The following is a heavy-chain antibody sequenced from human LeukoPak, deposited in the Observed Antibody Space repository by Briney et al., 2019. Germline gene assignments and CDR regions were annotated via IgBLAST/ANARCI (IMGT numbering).Heavy chain of an antibody. CDR2: IYYSGST. Sequence: PSETLSLTCTVSGSSINTGGHYWSWIRQHPGKGLEWIGYIYYSGSTNYNPSLKSRLTISIDTSKSQFSLKLSSVTAADTAVYYCARRVGKYPAYYFDFWGQGTLVTVSS. J-gene: IGHJ4*02. D-gene: IGHD2-2*01. CDR1: GSSINTGGHY. V-gene: IGHV4-31*03. CDR3: ARRVGKYPAYYFDF.